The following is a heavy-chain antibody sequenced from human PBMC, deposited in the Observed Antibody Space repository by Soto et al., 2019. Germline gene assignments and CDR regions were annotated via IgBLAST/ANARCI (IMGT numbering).Heavy chain of an antibody. CDR2: IYYSGTT. Sequence: SETLSLTCTVSGGSINTGDYYWTWIRQPRGKGLEWIGYIYYSGTTYYNPSLKSRVSLSLDTSKNHFSLRLNSVTAADTAVYYCARGVDFEGFSPYGMDVWGQGTTVTVSS. CDR3: ARGVDFEGFSPYGMDV. CDR1: GGSINTGDYY. J-gene: IGHJ6*02. D-gene: IGHD3-3*01. V-gene: IGHV4-30-4*01.